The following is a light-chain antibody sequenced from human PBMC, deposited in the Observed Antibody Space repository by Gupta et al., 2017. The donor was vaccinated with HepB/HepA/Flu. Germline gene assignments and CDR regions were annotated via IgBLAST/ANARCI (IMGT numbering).Light chain of an antibody. CDR2: SNN. V-gene: IGLV1-44*01. CDR1: STNIGSNT. Sequence: QSVLTQPPSASGTPGPRATTSCSGSSTNIGSNTVNWYQQLPGTAPNLLIYSNNQRPSGVPDRFSGSKSGTSASLAISGLQSEDEADYYCAAWDDSLNGRVFGGGTKLTVL. J-gene: IGLJ3*02. CDR3: AAWDDSLNGRV.